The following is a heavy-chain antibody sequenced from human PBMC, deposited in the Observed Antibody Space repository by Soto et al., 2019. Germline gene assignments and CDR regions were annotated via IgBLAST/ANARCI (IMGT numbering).Heavy chain of an antibody. J-gene: IGHJ3*01. Sequence: QVQLVQSGAEVRKPGASVKVSCKASGYSFSSYDINWVRQAAGQGLEWMGWMNPSSGNKAYAQKFQGRVAMTRNTTISTATTALTGLTTEDTAAYYGARCGVSGGAFDLWGQGTVVTVTS. CDR2: MNPSSGNK. CDR3: ARCGVSGGAFDL. CDR1: GYSFSSYD. V-gene: IGHV1-8*01. D-gene: IGHD1-26*01.